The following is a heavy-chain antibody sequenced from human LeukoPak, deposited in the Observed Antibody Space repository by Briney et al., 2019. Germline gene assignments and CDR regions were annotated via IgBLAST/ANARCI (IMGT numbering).Heavy chain of an antibody. D-gene: IGHD2-21*02. CDR3: ARGAQMAVTQPLDY. CDR2: IGSSSSYI. V-gene: IGHV3-21*01. CDR1: GFTFSSYS. J-gene: IGHJ4*02. Sequence: PGGSLRLSCAASGFTFSSYSMNWVRQAPGKGLEWVLSIGSSSSYIYYADSVKGRFTISRDDSKNTLYLQMNSLRAEDTAVYYCARGAQMAVTQPLDYWGQGTLVTVSS.